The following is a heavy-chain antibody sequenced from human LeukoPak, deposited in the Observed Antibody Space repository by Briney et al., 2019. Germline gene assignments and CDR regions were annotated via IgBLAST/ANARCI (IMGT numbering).Heavy chain of an antibody. J-gene: IGHJ3*02. CDR2: FDPEDGET. V-gene: IGHV1-24*01. D-gene: IGHD2-21*02. Sequence: ASVKVSCKVSGYTLTELSMHWVRQAPGKGLEWMGGFDPEDGETIYAQKFQGRVTMTEDTSTDTAYMELSSLRSEDTAVYYCATTHSGGDCWEAFDIWGQGTMVTVSS. CDR3: ATTHSGGDCWEAFDI. CDR1: GYTLTELS.